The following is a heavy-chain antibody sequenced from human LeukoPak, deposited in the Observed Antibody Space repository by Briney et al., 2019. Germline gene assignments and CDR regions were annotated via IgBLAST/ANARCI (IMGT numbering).Heavy chain of an antibody. V-gene: IGHV3-7*01. CDR2: IKQDGSVK. J-gene: IGHJ4*02. D-gene: IGHD4-23*01. Sequence: GGSLRLSREASGFPFSNYWMTWIRQAPGKGLEWVANIKQDGSVKHYVGSVKGRFTISRDNAKNSLDLQMNSLRGEDTALYYCVREVPLYGGYGGLDYWGQGTLVTVSS. CDR1: GFPFSNYW. CDR3: VREVPLYGGYGGLDY.